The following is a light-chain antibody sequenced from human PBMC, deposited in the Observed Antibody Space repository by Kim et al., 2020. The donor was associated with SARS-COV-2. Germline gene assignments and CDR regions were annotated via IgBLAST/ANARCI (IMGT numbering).Light chain of an antibody. CDR1: SSDVGGYNH. J-gene: IGLJ3*02. Sequence: GQSVSISCTGTSSDVGGYNHVSWYQQHPDKAPKFMIYDVNQRPSGVSDRFSGSKSGNTASLSISGLQAEDEADYYCCSYAGSDTWVFGRGTQLTVL. CDR2: DVN. CDR3: CSYAGSDTWV. V-gene: IGLV2-11*03.